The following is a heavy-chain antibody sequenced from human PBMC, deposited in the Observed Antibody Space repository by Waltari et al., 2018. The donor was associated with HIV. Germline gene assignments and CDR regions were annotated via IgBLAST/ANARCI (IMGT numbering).Heavy chain of an antibody. CDR1: VFSARDCA. D-gene: IGHD4-4*01. J-gene: IGHJ2*01. CDR3: VKDPTTETRGYFDL. Sequence: EEQLFESGGGLGLPGGSLRRSCGASVFSARDCAWTWLRQMPGKGLEWVAGRTIAGSITYHADSAQGRFIISRDNSKHTLFLQMPNLGVEDTAVYYCVKDPTTETRGYFDLWGRGTLVTVSS. CDR2: RTIAGSIT. V-gene: IGHV3-23*01.